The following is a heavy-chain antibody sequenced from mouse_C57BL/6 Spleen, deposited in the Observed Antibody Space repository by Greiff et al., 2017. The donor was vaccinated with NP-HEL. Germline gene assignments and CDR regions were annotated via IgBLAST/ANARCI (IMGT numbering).Heavy chain of an antibody. CDR1: GYTFTDYE. D-gene: IGHD1-1*01. J-gene: IGHJ3*01. V-gene: IGHV1-15*01. CDR3: TRSLYYYGSSPFAY. Sequence: VQLQESGAELVRPGASVTLSCKASGYTFTDYEMHWVKQTPVHGLEWIGAIDPETGGTAYNQKFKGKAILTADKSSSTAYMELRSLTSEYSAVYYCTRSLYYYGSSPFAYWGQGTLVTVSA. CDR2: IDPETGGT.